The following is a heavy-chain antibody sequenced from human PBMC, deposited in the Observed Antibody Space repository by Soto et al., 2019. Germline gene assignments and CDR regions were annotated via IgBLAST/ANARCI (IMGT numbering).Heavy chain of an antibody. CDR2: TYYRSKWYS. CDR1: GYIFSSNLGA. Sequence: SPTLSLTCAIPGYIFSSNLGACTWIRQPPARGLEWLGRTYYRSKWYSYYAPSVKSRITIKPDTSKNQFSLQLNSVTPEDTAVYYCARGPSPLDPWGQGILVNVSS. V-gene: IGHV6-1*01. CDR3: ARGPSPLDP. J-gene: IGHJ5*02.